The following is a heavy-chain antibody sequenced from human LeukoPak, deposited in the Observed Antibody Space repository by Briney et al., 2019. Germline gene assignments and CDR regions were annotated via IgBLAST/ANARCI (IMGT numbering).Heavy chain of an antibody. CDR2: IYSGGST. Sequence: GGSLRLSCAASGFTVSSNDMSWVRQAPGKGLDWVSNIYSGGSTYYADSVKGRFTISRDNSKNTLYLQMNSVRAEDTAVYYCARDYGSGSYRRFDPWGQGTLVTVSS. V-gene: IGHV3-66*01. CDR1: GFTVSSND. J-gene: IGHJ5*02. D-gene: IGHD3-10*01. CDR3: ARDYGSGSYRRFDP.